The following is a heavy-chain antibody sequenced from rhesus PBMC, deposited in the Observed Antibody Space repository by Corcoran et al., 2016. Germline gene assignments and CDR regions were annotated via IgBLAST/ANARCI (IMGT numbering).Heavy chain of an antibody. CDR1: GYTFTDYY. J-gene: IGHJ4*01. V-gene: IGHV1-111*02. CDR2: VDPEDGET. Sequence: EVQLVQSGAEVKKPGASVKISCKASGYTFTDYYLHWVRQAPGKGLEWMGRVDPEDGETIHAKKFQDRGTSTADTSTDTAYRELSSLRSEDTAVYYCATSLTGDRYFDYWGQGVLVTVSS. CDR3: ATSLTGDRYFDY. D-gene: IGHD7-45*01.